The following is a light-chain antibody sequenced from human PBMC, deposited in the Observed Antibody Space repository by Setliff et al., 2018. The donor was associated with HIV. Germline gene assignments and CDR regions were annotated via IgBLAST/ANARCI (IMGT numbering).Light chain of an antibody. Sequence: QSALTQPASVSGSPGQSITISCTGTSSDVGGYNYVSWYQQHPGKAPKLIIYDVSNRPSGVSNRFSGSKSGNTASLTISGLQAEDEADYYCCSYADSATFDVFGGGTKVTVL. CDR1: SSDVGGYNY. CDR2: DVS. J-gene: IGLJ2*01. V-gene: IGLV2-14*03. CDR3: CSYADSATFDV.